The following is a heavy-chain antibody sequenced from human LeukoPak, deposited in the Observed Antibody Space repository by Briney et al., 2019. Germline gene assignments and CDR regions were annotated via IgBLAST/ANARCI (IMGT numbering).Heavy chain of an antibody. V-gene: IGHV1-18*01. CDR2: ISAYNGNT. Sequence: ASVKVSCTASGYTFTSYGISWVRQAPGQGLEWMGWISAYNGNTNYAHTLQGRVTMTTDKATNSVYLELKSLRAEDQAGDYWSRDRDEWPHYFDYWGQGTLVTVSS. J-gene: IGHJ4*02. CDR3: SRDRDEWPHYFDY. D-gene: IGHD3-3*01. CDR1: GYTFTSYG.